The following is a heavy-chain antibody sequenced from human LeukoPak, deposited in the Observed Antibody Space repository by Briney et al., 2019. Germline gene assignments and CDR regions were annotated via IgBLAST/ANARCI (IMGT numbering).Heavy chain of an antibody. J-gene: IGHJ4*02. V-gene: IGHV3-30*02. CDR1: GFDFSSYG. CDR3: ARDSDSSGYYHDY. D-gene: IGHD3-22*01. Sequence: PGGSLRLSCAASGFDFSSYGMHWVRQAPGKGLEWVAYIHYDSTTEDYADSVQGRFTISRDNSKNSLYLQMNSLRAEDTAVYYCARDSDSSGYYHDYWGQGTLVTVSS. CDR2: IHYDSTTE.